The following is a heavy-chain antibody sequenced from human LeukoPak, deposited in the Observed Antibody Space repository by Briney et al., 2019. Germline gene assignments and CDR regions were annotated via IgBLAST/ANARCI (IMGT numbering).Heavy chain of an antibody. D-gene: IGHD6-13*01. V-gene: IGHV3-66*01. J-gene: IGHJ4*02. CDR1: GFTVSSNY. CDR3: ARVLILAAAQPFDY. CDR2: IYSGGST. Sequence: GGSLRLSCAASGFTVSSNYMSWVRQAPGKGLEWVSVIYSGGSTYYADSVKGRFTISRDNSKNTLYLQMNSLRAEDTAVYYCARVLILAAAQPFDYWGQGTLVTVSS.